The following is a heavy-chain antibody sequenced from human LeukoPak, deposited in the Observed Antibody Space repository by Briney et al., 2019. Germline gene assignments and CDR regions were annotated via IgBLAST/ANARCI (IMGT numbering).Heavy chain of an antibody. CDR2: IYYNGIT. J-gene: IGHJ5*02. D-gene: IGHD4-17*01. CDR1: GGSIRISSYY. Sequence: SETLSLTCTVSGGSIRISSYYWGWIRQPPGKGLEWIGSIYYNGITYYNPSLKSRVTMSVDTSKNQFSLKLSSVTAADTAVYYCAREFKVTTRFDPWGQGTLVTVSS. CDR3: AREFKVTTRFDP. V-gene: IGHV4-39*07.